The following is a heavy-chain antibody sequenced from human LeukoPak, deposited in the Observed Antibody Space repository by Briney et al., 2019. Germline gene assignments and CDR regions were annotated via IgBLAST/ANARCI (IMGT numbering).Heavy chain of an antibody. CDR1: GFTFSNYG. CDR3: AISPFDY. V-gene: IGHV3-30*03. CDR2: LAHDGSVA. Sequence: GGSLRLSCAASGFTFSNYGMHWVRQDPGKGLEWVAVLAHDGSVAYYADWVKGRFTISGDNSRNTLYLQMNSLRAEDTAVYYCAISPFDYWGQGTLVTVSS. J-gene: IGHJ4*02.